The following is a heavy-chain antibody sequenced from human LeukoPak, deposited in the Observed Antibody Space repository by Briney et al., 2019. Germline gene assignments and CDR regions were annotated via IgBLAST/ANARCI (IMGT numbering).Heavy chain of an antibody. CDR1: GFTFSRYS. D-gene: IGHD3-9*01. CDR2: ISSGGTYI. Sequence: GGSLRLSCVGSGFTFSRYSMNWVRQAPGKGLEWVSYISSGGTYIYYADSVEGRFTISRDNAKNSLYLQMSSLRDEDTAVYYCARNHYDILTGYYGTYSDMWGQGTMVTVSS. J-gene: IGHJ3*02. CDR3: ARNHYDILTGYYGTYSDM. V-gene: IGHV3-48*02.